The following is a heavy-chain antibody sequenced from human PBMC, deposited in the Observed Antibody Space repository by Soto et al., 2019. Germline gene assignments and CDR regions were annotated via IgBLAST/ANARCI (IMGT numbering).Heavy chain of an antibody. Sequence: EVQLVESGGGLVQPGGSLRLSCAASGFTFSTYWMSWVRQAPGKGLEWVANIKQDGIGKYYVDSVKGRFTISRDNAKNSLYLQMNRLRAEDTAVYYCARVLVVVVVASPPDYWGQGTLVTVSS. V-gene: IGHV3-7*01. CDR3: ARVLVVVVVASPPDY. CDR2: IKQDGIGK. D-gene: IGHD2-15*01. J-gene: IGHJ4*02. CDR1: GFTFSTYW.